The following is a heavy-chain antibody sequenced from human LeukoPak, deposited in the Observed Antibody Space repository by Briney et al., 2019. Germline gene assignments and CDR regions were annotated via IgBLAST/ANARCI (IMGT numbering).Heavy chain of an antibody. J-gene: IGHJ4*02. V-gene: IGHV4-61*10. D-gene: IGHD1-26*01. Sequence: SETLSLTCTVSGGSVRRGNYYWTWIRQPAGSGLEWIGTIYYTGITYYNPSLKSRVTLSVDTSKNQFSLKLSSVTAADTAVYYCARDSGSSPLFDYWGQGTMVTVSS. CDR3: ARDSGSSPLFDY. CDR1: GGSVRRGNYY. CDR2: IYYTGIT.